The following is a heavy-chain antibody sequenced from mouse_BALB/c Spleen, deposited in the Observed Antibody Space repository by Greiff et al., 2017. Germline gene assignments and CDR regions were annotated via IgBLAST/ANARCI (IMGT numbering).Heavy chain of an antibody. Sequence: EVQLQQSGAELVRSGASVKLSCTASGFNIKDYYMHWVKQRPEQGLEWIGWIDPENGDTEYAPKFQGKATMTADTSSNTAYLQLSSLTSEDTAVYYCNACSSAWFAYWGQGTLVTVSA. D-gene: IGHD1-3*01. V-gene: IGHV14-4*02. CDR2: IDPENGDT. CDR3: NACSSAWFAY. J-gene: IGHJ3*01. CDR1: GFNIKDYY.